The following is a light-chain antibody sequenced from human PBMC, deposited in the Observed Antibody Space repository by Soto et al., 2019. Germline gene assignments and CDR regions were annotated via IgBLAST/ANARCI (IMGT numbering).Light chain of an antibody. J-gene: IGLJ3*02. CDR1: ELGDKY. Sequence: SYELTQPPSVSVSRRQTAYITCSGAELGDKYVCWYQQKAGQSPVLVIYQNDKRPSGIPERFSGSNSGNTATLTIRGTQTVDEADYYCQPWDSSTYWVFGGGTKLTVL. V-gene: IGLV3-1*01. CDR3: QPWDSSTYWV. CDR2: QND.